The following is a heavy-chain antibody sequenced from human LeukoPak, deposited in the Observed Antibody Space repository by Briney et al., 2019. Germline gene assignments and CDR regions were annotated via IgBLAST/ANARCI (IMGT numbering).Heavy chain of an antibody. CDR3: AKPYSTSSKFMFDY. CDR2: TISSGNST. Sequence: GGSLRLSCAASGFTFSSYAMSWDRQAPGKRLEWVSTTISSGNSTYYPDSVKGRFTISRDNSKNTLYLQMNSLRAEDTAVYYCAKPYSTSSKFMFDYWGQGTLVTVSS. J-gene: IGHJ4*02. D-gene: IGHD6-6*01. V-gene: IGHV3-23*01. CDR1: GFTFSSYA.